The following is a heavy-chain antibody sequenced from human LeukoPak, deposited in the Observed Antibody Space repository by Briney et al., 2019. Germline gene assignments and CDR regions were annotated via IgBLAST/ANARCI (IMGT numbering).Heavy chain of an antibody. Sequence: GASVKVSCKASGYTFTGYYMHWVRQAPRQGLEWMGWINPNSGGTNYAQKFQGWVTMTRDTSISTAYMELSRLRSDDTAVYYCARSPSSMVLDYWGQGTLVTVSS. J-gene: IGHJ4*02. D-gene: IGHD3-10*01. CDR2: INPNSGGT. CDR3: ARSPSSMVLDY. CDR1: GYTFTGYY. V-gene: IGHV1-2*04.